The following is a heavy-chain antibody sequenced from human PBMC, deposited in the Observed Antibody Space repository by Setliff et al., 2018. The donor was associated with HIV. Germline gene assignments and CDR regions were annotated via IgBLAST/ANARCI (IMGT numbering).Heavy chain of an antibody. J-gene: IGHJ4*02. CDR1: GFIFSNYW. CDR3: ARTSAGGQENDY. D-gene: IGHD3-10*01. V-gene: IGHV3-7*03. CDR2: IKEDGSEK. Sequence: SLRLSCAASGFIFSNYWMSWVRQAPGKGLEWVANIKEDGSEKNYVNSVKGRFTISRDNAKNSLYLQLNSLRVDDTALYYCARTSAGGQENDYWGQGTLVTVSS.